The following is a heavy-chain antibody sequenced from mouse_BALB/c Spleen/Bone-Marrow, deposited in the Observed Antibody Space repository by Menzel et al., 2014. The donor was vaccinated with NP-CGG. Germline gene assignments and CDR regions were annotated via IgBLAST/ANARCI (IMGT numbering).Heavy chain of an antibody. Sequence: QVQLKESDAELVKPGASVKISCKASGYTFTDQSIHWVKQKPEQGLEWIGYISPGNGDIKYNEKFKGKATLTADKSSSTAYMQLNSLASEDSAVYFCKRSRYGYWYFDVWGAGTTVTVSS. D-gene: IGHD2-10*02. CDR3: KRSRYGYWYFDV. J-gene: IGHJ1*01. V-gene: IGHV1S53*02. CDR2: ISPGNGDI. CDR1: GYTFTDQS.